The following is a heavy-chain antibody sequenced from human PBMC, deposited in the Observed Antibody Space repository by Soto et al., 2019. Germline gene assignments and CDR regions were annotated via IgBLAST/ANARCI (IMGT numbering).Heavy chain of an antibody. V-gene: IGHV5-51*01. CDR1: GYSFTSYW. Sequence: ESLKISCKGSGYSFTSYWIGWVRQMPGKGLEWMGIIYPGDSDTRYSPSFQGQVTISADKSISTAYLQWSSLKASDTAMYYCARHPSYYYDSSGYWTYFDYWGQGTLVNVSS. D-gene: IGHD3-22*01. CDR3: ARHPSYYYDSSGYWTYFDY. J-gene: IGHJ4*02. CDR2: IYPGDSDT.